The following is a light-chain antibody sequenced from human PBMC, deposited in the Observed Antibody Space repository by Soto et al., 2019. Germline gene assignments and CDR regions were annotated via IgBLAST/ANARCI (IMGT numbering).Light chain of an antibody. J-gene: IGKJ5*01. V-gene: IGKV3-11*01. CDR2: GXS. CDR1: QSVGIS. Sequence: IALTQSPANLSMSPGERANLSCRARQSVGISFACYQQKPGQAPRLXIYGXSKRATGVPDRLSGSGSGTDFTLTISSLEPEDFAVYYCQQRKCRQVTFGQVTLLEIK. CDR3: QQRKCRQVT.